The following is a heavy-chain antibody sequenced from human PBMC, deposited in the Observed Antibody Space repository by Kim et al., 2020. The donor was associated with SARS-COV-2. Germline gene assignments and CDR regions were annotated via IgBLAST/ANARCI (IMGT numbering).Heavy chain of an antibody. D-gene: IGHD4-17*01. CDR3: AKMGADYGDFLDAFDI. Sequence: VKGRFTISRDNSKNTLYLQMNSLRAEDTAVYYCAKMGADYGDFLDAFDIWGQGTMVTVSS. V-gene: IGHV3-23*01. J-gene: IGHJ3*02.